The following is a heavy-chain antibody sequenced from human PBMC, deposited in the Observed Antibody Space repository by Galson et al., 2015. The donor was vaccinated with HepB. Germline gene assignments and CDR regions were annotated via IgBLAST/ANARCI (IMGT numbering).Heavy chain of an antibody. CDR1: GFTFSSYA. CDR3: ARGGVSEGFSYGSPLDY. V-gene: IGHV3-30-3*01. J-gene: IGHJ4*02. D-gene: IGHD3-10*01. Sequence: SLRLSCAASGFTFSSYAMHWVRQAPGKGLEWVAVISYDGSNKYYADSVKGRFTISRDNSKNTLYLQMNSLRAEDTAVYYCARGGVSEGFSYGSPLDYWGQGTLVTVSS. CDR2: ISYDGSNK.